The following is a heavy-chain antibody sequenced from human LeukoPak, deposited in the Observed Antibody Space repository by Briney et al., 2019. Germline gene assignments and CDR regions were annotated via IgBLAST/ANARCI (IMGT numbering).Heavy chain of an antibody. Sequence: PGGSLRLSCAPSGFTFSGYRMNWVRQAPGKGLEWVSSISGSSSYIYYTDSVKGRFTLSRDNAKNSLVLQMNSLRAEDTGVYYCARDMGEPVYGMDVWGPGTTVTVSS. CDR3: ARDMGEPVYGMDV. CDR1: GFTFSGYR. J-gene: IGHJ6*02. CDR2: ISGSSSYI. D-gene: IGHD1-26*01. V-gene: IGHV3-21*01.